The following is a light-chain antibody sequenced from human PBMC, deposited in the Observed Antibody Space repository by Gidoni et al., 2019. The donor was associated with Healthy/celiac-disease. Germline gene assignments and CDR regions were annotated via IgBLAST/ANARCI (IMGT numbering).Light chain of an antibody. CDR3: QSYDSSLSGPV. V-gene: IGLV1-40*01. CDR2: GNS. J-gene: IGLJ2*01. Sequence: QSVLTQPPSVSGAPGQTVTISCTGSSSNIGAGSDVHWYQQLPGTAPKLLIYGNSNRPSGVPDRFSGSKSGTSASLAITGLQAEDEADYYCQSYDSSLSGPVFGGGTKLTVL. CDR1: SSNIGAGSD.